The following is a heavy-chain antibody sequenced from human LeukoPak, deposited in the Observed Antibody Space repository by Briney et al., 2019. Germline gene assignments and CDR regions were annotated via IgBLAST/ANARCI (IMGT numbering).Heavy chain of an antibody. Sequence: GGSLRLSCAASGFTFSNAWRSWVGQVQGKGREWVGRIKSKTDGGTTDYAAPVKGSFTISRDDSKNTLYLQMNSLKTEDTAVYYRTTDGGPVAGSDYWGQGTLVTVSS. J-gene: IGHJ4*02. CDR2: IKSKTDGGTT. CDR1: GFTFSNAW. CDR3: TTDGGPVAGSDY. V-gene: IGHV3-15*01. D-gene: IGHD6-19*01.